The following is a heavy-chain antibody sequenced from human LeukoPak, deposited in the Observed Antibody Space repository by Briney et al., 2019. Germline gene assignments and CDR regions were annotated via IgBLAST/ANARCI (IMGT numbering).Heavy chain of an antibody. D-gene: IGHD3-9*01. Sequence: SETLSLTCTVSGGSISSYYWSWIRQPPGKGLEWIGYIYYSGSTNYNPSLKSRVTISVDTSKNQFSLKLSSVTAADTAVYYCARAGIFWGVGCYFDYWGQGTLVTVSS. CDR1: GGSISSYY. V-gene: IGHV4-59*01. J-gene: IGHJ4*02. CDR3: ARAGIFWGVGCYFDY. CDR2: IYYSGST.